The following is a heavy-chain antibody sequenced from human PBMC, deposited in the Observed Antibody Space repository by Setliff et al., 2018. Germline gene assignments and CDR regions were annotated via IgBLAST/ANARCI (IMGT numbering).Heavy chain of an antibody. CDR3: ARASSGWYSAYYYYMDV. CDR2: INRRGST. CDR1: GGSVNSGYDN. V-gene: IGHV4-61*09. J-gene: IGHJ6*03. Sequence: PSETLSLTCTVSGGSVNSGYDNWNWLRQPAGKGLEWIGHINRRGSTNFSPSPKSRVTISLDTSKNQFSLNLTSVTAADTAVYYCARASSGWYSAYYYYMDVWGKGTTVTVSS. D-gene: IGHD6-19*01.